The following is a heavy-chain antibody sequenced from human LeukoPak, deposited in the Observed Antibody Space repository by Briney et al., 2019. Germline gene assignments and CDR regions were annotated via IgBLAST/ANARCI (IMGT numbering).Heavy chain of an antibody. V-gene: IGHV4-31*03. CDR1: GGSISSGGYY. CDR3: ARDKNFSSNWFDP. CDR2: IYYSGST. Sequence: SETLSLTCTVSGGSISSGGYYWSWIRQHPGKGLEWIGYIYYSGSTYYNPSLKSRVTISVDTSKNQFSLKLSSVTAADTAVYYCARDKNFSSNWFDPWGQGTLVTASS. J-gene: IGHJ5*02.